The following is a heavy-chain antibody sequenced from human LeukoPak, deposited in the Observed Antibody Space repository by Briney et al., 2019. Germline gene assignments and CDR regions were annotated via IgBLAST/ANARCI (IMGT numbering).Heavy chain of an antibody. Sequence: ASVKVSCKASGYTFPSYDINWVRQATGQGLEWMGWMNPNSGNTGYAQKFQGRVTMTRNTAISTAYMELSSLRSEDTAVYYCARRRIAAAGMVFDYWGQGTLVTDSS. V-gene: IGHV1-8*01. CDR1: GYTFPSYD. J-gene: IGHJ4*02. D-gene: IGHD6-13*01. CDR2: MNPNSGNT. CDR3: ARRRIAAAGMVFDY.